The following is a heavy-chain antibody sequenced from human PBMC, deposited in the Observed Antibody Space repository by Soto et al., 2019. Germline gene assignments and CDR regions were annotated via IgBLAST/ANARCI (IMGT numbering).Heavy chain of an antibody. CDR2: INPNSGGT. Sequence: ASVKVSCKASGYTFTGYYMPWVRQAPGQGLEWMGWINPNSGGTNYAQKFQGWVTMTRDTSISTAYMELSRLRSDDTAVYYCARELGSSWSPYYYYGMDVWGQGTTVTVSS. CDR3: ARELGSSWSPYYYYGMDV. CDR1: GYTFTGYY. D-gene: IGHD6-13*01. V-gene: IGHV1-2*04. J-gene: IGHJ6*02.